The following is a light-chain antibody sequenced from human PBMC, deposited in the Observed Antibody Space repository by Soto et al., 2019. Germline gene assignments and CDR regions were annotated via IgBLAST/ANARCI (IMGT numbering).Light chain of an antibody. CDR2: KAS. Sequence: DIQMAQSPSTLSASVGDRVTITCRASQSTSSWLAWYQQKPGKAPKLLIYKASSLESGVPSRFSGSGSGTEFTLTISSLQPDDLATYYCQQYNSYSWTFGQGTKVEIK. J-gene: IGKJ1*01. V-gene: IGKV1-5*03. CDR3: QQYNSYSWT. CDR1: QSTSSW.